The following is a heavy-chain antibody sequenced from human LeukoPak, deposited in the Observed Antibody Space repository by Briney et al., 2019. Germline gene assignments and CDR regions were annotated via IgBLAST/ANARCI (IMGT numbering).Heavy chain of an antibody. J-gene: IGHJ4*02. Sequence: SETLSLTCAVYGGSFSGYYWSWIRQPPGKGLEWIGEINHSGSTNYNPSLKSRVTISVDTSKNQFSLKLSSVTAVDTAVYYCARGRSKWERWGQGTLVTVSS. CDR2: INHSGST. CDR1: GGSFSGYY. V-gene: IGHV4-34*01. D-gene: IGHD1-26*01. CDR3: ARGRSKWER.